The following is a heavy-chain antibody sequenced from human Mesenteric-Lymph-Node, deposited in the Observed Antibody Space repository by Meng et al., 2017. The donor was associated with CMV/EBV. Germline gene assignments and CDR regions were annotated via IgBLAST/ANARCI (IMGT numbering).Heavy chain of an antibody. CDR1: GGSMSSSDYY. CDR2: IYYTGST. J-gene: IGHJ6*02. V-gene: IGHV4-61*05. CDR3: ARSGYDSSGYYPYYYFGMDV. D-gene: IGHD3-22*01. Sequence: GSLRLSCTVSGGSMSSSDYYWVWIRQPPGKGLEWIGNIYYTGSTNYNPSLKSRVTISVDTSKNQFSLKLSSVTAADTAVYYCARSGYDSSGYYPYYYFGMDVWGQGTTVTVSS.